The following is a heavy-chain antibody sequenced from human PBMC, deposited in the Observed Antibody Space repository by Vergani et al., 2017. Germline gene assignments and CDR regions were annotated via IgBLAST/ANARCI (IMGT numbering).Heavy chain of an antibody. CDR3: VRDQVTMLRGSDALDI. CDR2: IRSKAYGQAT. J-gene: IGHJ3*02. D-gene: IGHD3-10*01. CDR1: GFTFGYYA. V-gene: IGHV3-49*03. Sequence: EVQLVESGGGLVQPGRSLRLSCSDSGFTFGYYAMDWFRQAPGQGLEWVGGIRSKAYGQATIYAASVKGRFTISRDDSKSIAYLQMNNLQTEDTAMYYCVRDQVTMLRGSDALDIWGQGTMVTVSS.